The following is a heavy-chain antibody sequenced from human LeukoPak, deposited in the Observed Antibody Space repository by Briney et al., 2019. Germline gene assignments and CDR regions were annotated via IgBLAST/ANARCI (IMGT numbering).Heavy chain of an antibody. CDR2: IYSSGIT. CDR3: ARNNFGDFSELAY. CDR1: GGSISSGGYY. J-gene: IGHJ4*02. D-gene: IGHD2-21*02. Sequence: SETLSLTCTVSGGSISSGGYYWSWIRQLPGKGLEWIGYIYSSGITHYNPSVKSRLTISVDTSKNQFSLDLSPVTAADTAVYFCARNNFGDFSELAYWGQGTLVTVSS. V-gene: IGHV4-31*03.